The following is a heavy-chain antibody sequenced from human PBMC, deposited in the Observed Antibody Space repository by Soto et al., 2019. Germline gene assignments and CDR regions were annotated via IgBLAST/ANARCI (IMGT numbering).Heavy chain of an antibody. CDR1: GGIFSRHA. J-gene: IGHJ5*02. CDR3: ARPRTYDYESDGFYGHQFDD. Sequence: QVQLVQSGAEVKKTGSAVKVSCKMSGGIFSRHAIDWVRQAPVQGLEWMGGIVPKLGTVIYAQNVQARVTISADELTTTSYLDLSGLTFEDTAVYYCARPRTYDYESDGFYGHQFDDWGQRTQATVSS. CDR2: IVPKLGTV. V-gene: IGHV1-69*01. D-gene: IGHD3-22*01.